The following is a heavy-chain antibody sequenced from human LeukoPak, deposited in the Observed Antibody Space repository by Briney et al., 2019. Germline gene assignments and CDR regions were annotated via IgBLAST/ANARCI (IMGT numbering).Heavy chain of an antibody. D-gene: IGHD6-19*01. Sequence: ASVKVSCKASGYTFTDYYMHWVRQAPGQGLEWMGWINPNSGGTNYAQKFQGRVTMTRDTSISTAYMGLSRLRSDDTAVYYCASLSGWYSPDYTDAFDIWGQGTMVTVSS. J-gene: IGHJ3*02. CDR2: INPNSGGT. CDR1: GYTFTDYY. CDR3: ASLSGWYSPDYTDAFDI. V-gene: IGHV1-2*02.